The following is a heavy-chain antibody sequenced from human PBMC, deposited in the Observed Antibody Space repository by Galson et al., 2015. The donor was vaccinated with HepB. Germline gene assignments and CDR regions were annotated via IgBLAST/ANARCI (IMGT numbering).Heavy chain of an antibody. D-gene: IGHD4-23*01. CDR1: GFTFTSFA. Sequence: SLRLSCAASGFTFTSFALTWVRQAPGKGLEWVSSITGSTSIPYYADSVEGRFTISRDNSQNTLYLQMNSLRAEDAAVYYCVKSFERWSGEPPGNFDYWGRGTLVTVSS. CDR2: ITGSTSIP. V-gene: IGHV3-23*01. J-gene: IGHJ4*02. CDR3: VKSFERWSGEPPGNFDY.